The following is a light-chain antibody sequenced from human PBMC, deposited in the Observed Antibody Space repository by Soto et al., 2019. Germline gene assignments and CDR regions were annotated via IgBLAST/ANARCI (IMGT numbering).Light chain of an antibody. J-gene: IGKJ1*01. CDR2: KAS. CDR1: RSISSW. CDR3: QDYNSYCRT. V-gene: IGKV1-5*03. Sequence: DIHINQSHSTLSASVGDRVTITCRASRSISSWLAWYQQKPGKAPKLLIYKASSLESGVPSRFSGIGSGTEFTLTICGLQPEDFSTYYCQDYNSYCRTFGLVSKVDIK.